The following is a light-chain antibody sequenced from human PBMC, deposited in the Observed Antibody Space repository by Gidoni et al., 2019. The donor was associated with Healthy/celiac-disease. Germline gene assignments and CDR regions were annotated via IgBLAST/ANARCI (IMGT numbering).Light chain of an antibody. V-gene: IGLV2-14*01. CDR2: EVS. J-gene: IGLJ2*01. CDR1: SSDVGGHNY. CDR3: SSYTSSSTLVV. Sequence: QSALTQPASVSGSPGQSITISCTGTSSDVGGHNYVSWYQQHHGKAPKLMIYEVSNRPSGVSNLFSGSKSCHTASLTISGLPAADEADYYCSSYTSSSTLVVFGGGTKLTVL.